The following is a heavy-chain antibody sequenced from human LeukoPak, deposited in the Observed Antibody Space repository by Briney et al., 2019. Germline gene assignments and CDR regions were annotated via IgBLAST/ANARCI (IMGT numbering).Heavy chain of an antibody. Sequence: GGSLRLSCVGSGFIFSSYAMSWVRQAPGKGLEWVSVISGSGGTVYYADSVKGRFSISRDNFKNMLHLQMNSLRAEDTAVYYCAKEGGYSGYQWVWFDPWGQGTLVTVSS. CDR3: AKEGGYSGYQWVWFDP. V-gene: IGHV3-23*01. CDR2: ISGSGGTV. CDR1: GFIFSSYA. J-gene: IGHJ5*02. D-gene: IGHD5-12*01.